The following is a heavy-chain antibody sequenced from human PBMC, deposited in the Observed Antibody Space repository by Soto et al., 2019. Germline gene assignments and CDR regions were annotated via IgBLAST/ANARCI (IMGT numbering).Heavy chain of an antibody. CDR1: GYTFTTYG. CDR3: AREFTKSSSWPYYFDY. Sequence: QVPLVQSGAEVKKPGASVKVSCKASGYTFTTYGISWVRQAPGQGLEWMGWISAYSGSTKFAQKLQGRVTMTTDTSTTTAYMELRSLTSDDTAVYYCAREFTKSSSWPYYFDYWGQGTLVTVSS. J-gene: IGHJ4*02. CDR2: ISAYSGST. V-gene: IGHV1-18*01. D-gene: IGHD6-13*01.